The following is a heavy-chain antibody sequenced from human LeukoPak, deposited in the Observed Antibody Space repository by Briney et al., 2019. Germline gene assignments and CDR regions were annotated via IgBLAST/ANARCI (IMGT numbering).Heavy chain of an antibody. J-gene: IGHJ4*02. CDR3: ARAIQFGGYFDY. V-gene: IGHV3-53*01. CDR1: GFTFSTYA. CDR2: IYGAGST. Sequence: PGGSLRLSCAASGFTFSTYAMSWVRQAPGKGLEWVSVIYGAGSTYYADSVKGRFTISRDNSKNTLYLQMNSLRVEDTAVYYCARAIQFGGYFDYWGQGTLVTVSS. D-gene: IGHD2-15*01.